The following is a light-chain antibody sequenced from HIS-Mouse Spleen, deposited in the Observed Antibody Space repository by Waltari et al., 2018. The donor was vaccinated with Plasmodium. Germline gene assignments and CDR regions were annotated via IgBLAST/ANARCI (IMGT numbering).Light chain of an antibody. Sequence: ELVFTQSPATLSLSPGERPTLSYRASQSVTNYLAWYQQKPGQAPRLLIYDASNRATGIPARFSGSGSGTDFTLTISSLEPEDFAVYYCQQRSNWPPLTFGGGTKVEIK. CDR1: QSVTNY. CDR3: QQRSNWPPLT. J-gene: IGKJ4*01. V-gene: IGKV3-11*01. CDR2: DAS.